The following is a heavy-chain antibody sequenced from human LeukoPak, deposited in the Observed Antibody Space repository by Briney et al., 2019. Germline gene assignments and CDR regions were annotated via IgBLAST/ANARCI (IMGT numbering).Heavy chain of an antibody. CDR1: GGSISSGGYY. Sequence: PSQTLSLTCTVSGGSISSGGYYWSWIRQHPGKGLEWIGYIYYSGSTYYNPSLKSRVTISVDRSTNQFSLRLSSVTAADTAVYFCARDKDMLRGENIWGQGTMVTVSS. V-gene: IGHV4-31*03. CDR3: ARDKDMLRGENI. J-gene: IGHJ3*02. D-gene: IGHD3-10*01. CDR2: IYYSGST.